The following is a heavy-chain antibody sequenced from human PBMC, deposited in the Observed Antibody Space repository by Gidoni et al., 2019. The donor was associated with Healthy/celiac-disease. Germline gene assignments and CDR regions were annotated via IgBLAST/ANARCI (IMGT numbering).Heavy chain of an antibody. V-gene: IGHV1-2*04. CDR1: GYTFTVYY. CDR3: AREGQDGSGSHYGMDV. J-gene: IGHJ6*02. Sequence: QVQLVQSGAEVKKPGASVKVSCKASGYTFTVYYMHWVRQAPGQGREWMGWINPNSGGTNYAQKFQGWVTMTRDTSISTAYMELSRLRSDDTAVYYCAREGQDGSGSHYGMDVWGQGTTVTVSS. D-gene: IGHD3-10*01. CDR2: INPNSGGT.